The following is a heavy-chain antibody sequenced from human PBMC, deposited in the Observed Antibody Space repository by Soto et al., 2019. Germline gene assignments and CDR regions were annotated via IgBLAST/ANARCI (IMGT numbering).Heavy chain of an antibody. CDR2: INPNSGGT. CDR3: ARDLDTAIIRMRDYYYGREV. Sequence: ASVKVSCKASGYTFTGYYMHWVRQAPGQGLEWMGWINPNSGGTNYAQKFQGRVTMTRDTSISTAYMELSRLRSDDTAVYYCARDLDTAIIRMRDYYYGREVWCQGTTVT. V-gene: IGHV1-2*02. CDR1: GYTFTGYY. D-gene: IGHD5-18*01. J-gene: IGHJ6*02.